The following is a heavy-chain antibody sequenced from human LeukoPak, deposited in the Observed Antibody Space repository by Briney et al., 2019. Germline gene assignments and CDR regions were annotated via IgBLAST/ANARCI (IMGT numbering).Heavy chain of an antibody. V-gene: IGHV4-59*08. CDR1: GGSISSYY. J-gene: IGHJ4*02. Sequence: NTSGTLSLTCTVSGGSISSYYWSWLRQPPGKGLEWIGYIYYSGSTNYNPSLKSRVTISVDTSKNLFSLKLSSVTAADTAVYYCGGLGGQVWIGEIDYWGQGTLVTVSS. CDR2: IYYSGST. CDR3: GGLGGQVWIGEIDY. D-gene: IGHD3-10*01.